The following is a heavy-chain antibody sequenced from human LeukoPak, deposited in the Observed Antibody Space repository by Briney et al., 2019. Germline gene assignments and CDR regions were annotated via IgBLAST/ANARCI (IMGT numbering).Heavy chain of an antibody. CDR2: IYYSGST. CDR1: GGSISSSSYH. D-gene: IGHD3-3*01. Sequence: SETLSLTCTVSGGSISSSSYHWGWIRQPPGKGLEWIGSIYYSGSTYYNPSLKSRVTISVDTSKNQFSLKLSSVTAADTAVYYCARQSVWFLEWLSSYNWFDPWGQGTLVTVSS. CDR3: ARQSVWFLEWLSSYNWFDP. J-gene: IGHJ5*02. V-gene: IGHV4-39*01.